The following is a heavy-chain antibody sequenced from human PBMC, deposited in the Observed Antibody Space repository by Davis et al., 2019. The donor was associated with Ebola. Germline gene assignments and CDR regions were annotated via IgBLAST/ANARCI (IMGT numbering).Heavy chain of an antibody. CDR3: AREEIVVVATNPSPYYYYGMDV. D-gene: IGHD2-15*01. CDR1: GYMFTSYG. Sequence: ASVKVSCKPSGYMFTSYGISWVRQAPGQGPEWVGWISVYTGNTKYAQKFQGRVSMTTETSTSTAYMELRSLGSEDTAVYYCAREEIVVVATNPSPYYYYGMDVWGQGTTVTVSS. J-gene: IGHJ6*02. V-gene: IGHV1-18*01. CDR2: ISVYTGNT.